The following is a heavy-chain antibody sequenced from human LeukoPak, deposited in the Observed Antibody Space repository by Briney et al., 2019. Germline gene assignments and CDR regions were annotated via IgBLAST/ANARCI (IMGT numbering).Heavy chain of an antibody. Sequence: PSETLSLTCTVSGGSISSSSYYWGWIRQPPGKGLEWIGSIYYSGSTYYNPPLKSRVTISVDTSKNQFSLKLSSVTAADTAVYYCARSRRGYYYYMDVWGKGTTVTVSS. V-gene: IGHV4-39*07. CDR3: ARSRRGYYYYMDV. CDR2: IYYSGST. D-gene: IGHD3-10*01. J-gene: IGHJ6*03. CDR1: GGSISSSSYY.